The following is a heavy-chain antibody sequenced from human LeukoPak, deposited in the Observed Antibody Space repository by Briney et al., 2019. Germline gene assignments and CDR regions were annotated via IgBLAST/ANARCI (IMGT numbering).Heavy chain of an antibody. V-gene: IGHV3-48*02. Sequence: GGSLRLSCAASGFTFSSYRMNWVRQAPGKGLEWVSYISSSSSTIYYADSVKGRFTISRDNAKNSLYLQMNSLRDEDTAVYYCARGDSRGYGPDHWGQGTLVTGPS. CDR3: ARGDSRGYGPDH. CDR2: ISSSSSTI. CDR1: GFTFSSYR. D-gene: IGHD3-22*01. J-gene: IGHJ5*02.